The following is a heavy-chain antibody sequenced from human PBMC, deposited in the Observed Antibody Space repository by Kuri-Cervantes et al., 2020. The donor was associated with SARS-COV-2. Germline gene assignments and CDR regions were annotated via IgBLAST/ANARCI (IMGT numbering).Heavy chain of an antibody. CDR3: ARSPARVLRFLQDGVWFDP. J-gene: IGHJ5*02. Sequence: GSLRLSCTVSGGSISSSSYYWSWIRQSPGKGLEWIGKINHSGSTNYNPSLKSRVTISVDTSKNQFSLKLSSVTAADTAVYYCARSPARVLRFLQDGVWFDPWGQGTLVTVSS. CDR1: GGSISSSSYY. D-gene: IGHD3-3*01. CDR2: INHSGST. V-gene: IGHV4-39*07.